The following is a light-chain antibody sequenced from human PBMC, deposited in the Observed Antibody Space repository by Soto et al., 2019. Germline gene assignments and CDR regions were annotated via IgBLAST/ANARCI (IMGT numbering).Light chain of an antibody. V-gene: IGKV1-12*01. Sequence: DIQMTQSPASVSASVGDTVTITCRASQGIGRWLAWYQQKSGKAPKLLIYAASSLRGGVPSRFSGSGSGTDFTLTISSLQPEDFATYYCQQANGFPRTFGQGTKVEI. J-gene: IGKJ1*01. CDR3: QQANGFPRT. CDR1: QGIGRW. CDR2: AAS.